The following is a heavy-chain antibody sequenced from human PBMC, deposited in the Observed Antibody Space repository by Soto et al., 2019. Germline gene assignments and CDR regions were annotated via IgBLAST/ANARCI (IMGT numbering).Heavy chain of an antibody. CDR1: GGTFSSYA. CDR3: ATHEIGHCISASCYKGGYYYGMDV. CDR2: IIPIFGTA. J-gene: IGHJ6*02. Sequence: QVQLVQSGAEVKKPGSSVKVSCKASGGTFSSYAISWVRQAPGQGLEWMGGIIPIFGTADYAQKFQGRVTITADESTSTAYMELSSLRSEDTAMYYCATHEIGHCISASCYKGGYYYGMDVWSQGTTVTVSS. D-gene: IGHD2-2*02. V-gene: IGHV1-69*12.